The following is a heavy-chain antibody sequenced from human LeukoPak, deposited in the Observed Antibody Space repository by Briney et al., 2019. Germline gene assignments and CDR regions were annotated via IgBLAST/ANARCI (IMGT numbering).Heavy chain of an antibody. CDR3: ARAEVLPDFFDSSGGFDY. Sequence: SETLSLTCTVSGGSISSYYWSWIRQPPGKGLEWIGYIYYSGSTNYNPSLKSRVTISVDTSKNKFSLKLSSVTAADTAVYYCARAEVLPDFFDSSGGFDYWGQGTLVTVSS. V-gene: IGHV4-59*01. CDR1: GGSISSYY. J-gene: IGHJ4*02. D-gene: IGHD3-22*01. CDR2: IYYSGST.